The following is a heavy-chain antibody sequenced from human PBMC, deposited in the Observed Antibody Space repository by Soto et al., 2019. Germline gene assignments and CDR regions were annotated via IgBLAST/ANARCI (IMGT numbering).Heavy chain of an antibody. CDR1: GGSFSGYY. D-gene: IGHD3-10*01. Sequence: ETLSLTCAVYGGSFSGYYWNWIRQPPGKGLEWVSYISSRSSTIYYADSVTGRFTISRDDAKNSLYLQMNSLRAEDTAVYYCARDLSYYGSGSMDVWGQGTTVTVSS. CDR3: ARDLSYYGSGSMDV. V-gene: IGHV3-48*01. CDR2: ISSRSSTI. J-gene: IGHJ6*02.